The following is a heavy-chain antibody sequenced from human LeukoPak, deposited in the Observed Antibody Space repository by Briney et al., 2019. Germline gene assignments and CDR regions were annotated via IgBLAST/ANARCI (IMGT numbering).Heavy chain of an antibody. J-gene: IGHJ4*02. Sequence: PGGSLRLSCAASGFTFSSYSMNWVRQAPGKGLEWVSAISGSGGSTYYADSVKGRFTISRDNSKNTLYLQMNSLRAEDTAVYYCAKDLGEVDTAMVNLFDYWGQGTLVTVSS. CDR2: ISGSGGST. D-gene: IGHD5-18*01. CDR1: GFTFSSYS. CDR3: AKDLGEVDTAMVNLFDY. V-gene: IGHV3-23*01.